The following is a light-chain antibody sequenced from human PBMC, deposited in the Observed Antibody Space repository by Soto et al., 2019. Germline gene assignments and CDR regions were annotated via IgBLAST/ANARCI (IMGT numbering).Light chain of an antibody. Sequence: QSALTQPASVSGSPGQSINVPCTGTSSDVGGYNYVSWYQQHPGKAPRLMIYDVTNRPSGVYNLFSGSKSGNTASLTISGLQSEEESDYYCSSYRRGSTYVFGTGTKLTVL. V-gene: IGLV2-14*01. CDR2: DVT. J-gene: IGLJ1*01. CDR3: SSYRRGSTYV. CDR1: SSDVGGYNY.